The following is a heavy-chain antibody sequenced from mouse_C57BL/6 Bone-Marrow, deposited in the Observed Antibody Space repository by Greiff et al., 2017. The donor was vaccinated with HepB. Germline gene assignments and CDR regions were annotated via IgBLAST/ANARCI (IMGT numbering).Heavy chain of an antibody. CDR3: ARGRSNYEYAMDY. D-gene: IGHD2-5*01. J-gene: IGHJ4*01. V-gene: IGHV5-17*01. CDR2: ISSGSSTI. Sequence: EVKLVESGGGLVKPGGSLKLSCAASGFTFSDYGMHWVRQAPEKGLEWVAYISSGSSTIYYADTVKGRFTISRDNAKNTLFLQMTSLRSEDTDMYYCARGRSNYEYAMDYWGQGTSVTVSS. CDR1: GFTFSDYG.